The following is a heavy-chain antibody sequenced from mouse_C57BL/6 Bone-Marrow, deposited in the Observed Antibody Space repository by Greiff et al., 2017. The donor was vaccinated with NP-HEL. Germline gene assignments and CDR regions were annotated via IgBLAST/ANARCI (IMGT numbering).Heavy chain of an antibody. V-gene: IGHV3-1*01. CDR1: GYSITSGYD. CDR2: ISYSGST. D-gene: IGHD2-3*01. Sequence: EVQLVESGPGMVKPSQSLSLTCTVTGYSITSGYDWHWIRHFPGNKLEWMGYISYSGSTNYNPSLKSRISITHDTSKNHFFLKLNSVTTEDTATYYCARVNDGYWYFDVWGTGTTVTVSS. J-gene: IGHJ1*03. CDR3: ARVNDGYWYFDV.